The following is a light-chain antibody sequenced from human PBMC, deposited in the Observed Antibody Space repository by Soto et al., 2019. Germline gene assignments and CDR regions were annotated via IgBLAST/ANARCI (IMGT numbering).Light chain of an antibody. V-gene: IGLV6-57*04. CDR1: SGSIASNY. Sequence: NFLLTQPHSVSESPRKTVTISCTRSSGSIASNYVQWYQQRPGSAPTTVIYEDNQRPSGVPDRFSGSIDSSSNSASLTSSGLKTEAEADYYCQSYDSRNVVFGGGTQLTV. CDR3: QSYDSRNVV. CDR2: EDN. J-gene: IGLJ2*01.